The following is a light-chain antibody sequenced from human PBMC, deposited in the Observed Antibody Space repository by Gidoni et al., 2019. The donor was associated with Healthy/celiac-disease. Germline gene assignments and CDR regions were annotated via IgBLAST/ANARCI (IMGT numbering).Light chain of an antibody. CDR2: GAS. CDR3: QQYGSSPGYT. J-gene: IGKJ2*01. V-gene: IGKV3-20*01. Sequence: EIVLTQSPGTLSLSPGERATLSCRASQSVSSSYLAWYQQKPGQAPRLLIYGASSRAPGIPDRFSGSGSGTDFTLTISRLEPEDFAVYYCQQYGSSPGYTFGQXTKLEIK. CDR1: QSVSSSY.